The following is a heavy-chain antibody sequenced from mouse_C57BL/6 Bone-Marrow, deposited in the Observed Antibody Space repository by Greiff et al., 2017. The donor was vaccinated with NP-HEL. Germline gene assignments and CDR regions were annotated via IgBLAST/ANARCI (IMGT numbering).Heavy chain of an antibody. CDR3: ARYYGSSYYFDY. D-gene: IGHD1-1*01. Sequence: QVQLQQSGAELVKPGASVKISCKASGYAFSSYWMNWVKQRPGKGLEWIGQIYPGDGYTNYNGKFKGKATLTADKSSSTAYMQLSSLTSEDSAVYFCARYYGSSYYFDYWGQGTTLTVSS. J-gene: IGHJ2*01. V-gene: IGHV1-80*01. CDR2: IYPGDGYT. CDR1: GYAFSSYW.